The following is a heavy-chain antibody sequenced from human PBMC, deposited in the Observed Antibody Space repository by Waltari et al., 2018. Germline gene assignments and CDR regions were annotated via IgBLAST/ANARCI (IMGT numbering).Heavy chain of an antibody. Sequence: EEQLLESGGGLVQPGDSLRLSCAASGFRFSNYWMNWVRQAPGKGLVWVARISNDESILTYADPGKGRFTISRDNAKNTLYLQIKRLRAEETAGYYCVRLAQRTYRSPVPGRHYYYGMDVWGQGTTVTVSS. V-gene: IGHV3-74*03. CDR1: GFRFSNYW. CDR3: VRLAQRTYRSPVPGRHYYYGMDV. D-gene: IGHD3-10*01. CDR2: ISNDESIL. J-gene: IGHJ6*02.